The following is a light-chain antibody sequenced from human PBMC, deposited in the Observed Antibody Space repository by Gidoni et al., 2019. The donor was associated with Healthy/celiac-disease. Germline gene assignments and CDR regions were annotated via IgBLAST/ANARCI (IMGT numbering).Light chain of an antibody. CDR1: QSVSSN. J-gene: IGKJ1*01. CDR3: QQYNNWPPRG. V-gene: IGKV3-15*01. Sequence: EIVMTQSPATLSVSPGERATLSCRASQSVSSNLAWYQQKPGQAPRLLIYGASTRATGIPARFSGSGSGTEFTLTISSLQSEDFAVYYCQQYNNWPPRGFGQXTKVEIK. CDR2: GAS.